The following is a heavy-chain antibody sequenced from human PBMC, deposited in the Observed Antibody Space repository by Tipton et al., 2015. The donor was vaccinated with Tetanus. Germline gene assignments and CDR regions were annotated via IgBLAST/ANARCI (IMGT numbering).Heavy chain of an antibody. V-gene: IGHV4-31*03. CDR3: ARDRHPYRISGAFRGNDALDI. J-gene: IGHJ3*02. D-gene: IGHD1-26*01. Sequence: TLSLTCTVAGDSISSGGYYWNWVRQNPGKGLEWLGYIFSGGTTFYSPSLNGRVSMSLDTSKNLFALRLASVTAADTAVYYCARDRHPYRISGAFRGNDALDIWGPGALVTVPS. CDR1: GDSISSGGYY. CDR2: IFSGGTT.